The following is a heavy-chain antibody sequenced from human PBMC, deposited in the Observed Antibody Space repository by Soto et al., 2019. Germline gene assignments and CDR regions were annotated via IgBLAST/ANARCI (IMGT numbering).Heavy chain of an antibody. CDR3: ARVIWPTYYYGILDY. CDR1: GGSFSGYY. D-gene: IGHD3-22*01. V-gene: IGHV4-34*01. CDR2: INHSGST. Sequence: SETLSLTCAVYGGSFSGYYWSWIRQPPGKGLEWIGEINHSGSTNYNPSLKSRVTISVDTSKNQFSLKLSSVTAADTAVHYCARVIWPTYYYGILDYWGQGTLVTVSS. J-gene: IGHJ4*02.